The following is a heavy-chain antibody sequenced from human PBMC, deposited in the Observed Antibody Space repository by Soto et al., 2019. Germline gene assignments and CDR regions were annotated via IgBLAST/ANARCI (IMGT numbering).Heavy chain of an antibody. J-gene: IGHJ4*02. CDR2: ISYDGSNK. Sequence: GGSLRLSCAASGFTFSSYGMHWVRQAPGKGLEWVAVISYDGSNKYYADSVKGRFTISRDNSKNTLYLQMNSLRAEDTAVYYCAKVQALRLVGAPPPDYWGQGTLVTVSS. CDR3: AKVQALRLVGAPPPDY. V-gene: IGHV3-30*18. CDR1: GFTFSSYG. D-gene: IGHD1-26*01.